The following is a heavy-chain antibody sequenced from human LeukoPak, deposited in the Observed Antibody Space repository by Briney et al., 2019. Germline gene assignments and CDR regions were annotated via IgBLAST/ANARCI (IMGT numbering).Heavy chain of an antibody. D-gene: IGHD4-23*01. Sequence: GGSLRLSCAASGFTFSSYAMSGLPQSPGRGLEWVSGISLSGGSTYYGNSVKGRFTISRDNTKNTLYLQMNSLRAEDTAIYYCAKKRGPTVVTPADYWGQGTLVTVSS. J-gene: IGHJ4*02. V-gene: IGHV3-23*01. CDR1: GFTFSSYA. CDR3: AKKRGPTVVTPADY. CDR2: ISLSGGST.